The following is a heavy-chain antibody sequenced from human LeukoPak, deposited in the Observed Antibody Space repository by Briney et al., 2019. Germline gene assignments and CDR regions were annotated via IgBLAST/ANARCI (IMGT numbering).Heavy chain of an antibody. CDR3: VRAGSGWYYFDY. CDR1: GFTFRSYD. Sequence: GGSLRLSCAASGFTFRSYDMHWVRQVTGEGLEWVSAIGTTGDTYYPGSVKGRFTISRENAKNSLYLQMNSLRAGDTAVYYCVRAGSGWYYFDYWGQGTLVTVSS. J-gene: IGHJ4*02. V-gene: IGHV3-13*04. CDR2: IGTTGDT. D-gene: IGHD6-19*01.